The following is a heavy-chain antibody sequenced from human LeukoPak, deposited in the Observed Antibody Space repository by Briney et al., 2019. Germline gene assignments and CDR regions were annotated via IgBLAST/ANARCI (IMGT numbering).Heavy chain of an antibody. Sequence: PGGSLRLSCAASGFTFSSYAMHWVRQAPGKWLEWVAVISYDGSNKYYADSVKGRFTISRDNSKNTLYLQMNSLRAEDTAVYYCARDGDSGSYYYGMDVWGQGTTVTVSS. V-gene: IGHV3-30*04. CDR1: GFTFSSYA. CDR3: ARDGDSGSYYYGMDV. J-gene: IGHJ6*02. CDR2: ISYDGSNK. D-gene: IGHD1-26*01.